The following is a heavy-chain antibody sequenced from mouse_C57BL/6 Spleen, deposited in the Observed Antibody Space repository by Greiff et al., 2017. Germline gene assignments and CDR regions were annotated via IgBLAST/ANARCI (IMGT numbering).Heavy chain of an antibody. CDR1: GFTFIDYY. Sequence: EVQVVESEGGLVQPGSSMKLSCTASGFTFIDYYMAWVRQVPEKGLEWVANINYDGSSTYYLDSLKSRFIISRDNAKNILYLQMSSLKSEDTATYYCARAQSPWYFDVWGTGTTVTVSS. V-gene: IGHV5-16*01. CDR2: INYDGSST. J-gene: IGHJ1*03. CDR3: ARAQSPWYFDV.